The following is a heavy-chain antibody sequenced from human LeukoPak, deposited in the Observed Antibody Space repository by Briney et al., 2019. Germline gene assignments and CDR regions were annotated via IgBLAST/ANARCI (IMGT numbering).Heavy chain of an antibody. J-gene: IGHJ4*02. Sequence: GGSLRLSCAASGFTFGDYGMSWVRQAPGKGLEWVSGINWKGADRDYADSVKGRFTISRDNSKNTLYLQMNSLRAEDTAVYYCAKDYNFDFWGQGTLVTVSS. D-gene: IGHD4-11*01. CDR2: INWKGADR. CDR1: GFTFGDYG. CDR3: AKDYNFDF. V-gene: IGHV3-20*04.